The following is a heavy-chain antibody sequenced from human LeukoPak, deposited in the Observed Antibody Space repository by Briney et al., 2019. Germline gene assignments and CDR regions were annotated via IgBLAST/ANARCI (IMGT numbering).Heavy chain of an antibody. J-gene: IGHJ4*02. D-gene: IGHD4-11*01. CDR3: ASRSSVIREDY. CDR1: GGTFSSYT. Sequence: SVKVSCKASGGTFSSYTISWVRQAPGQGLEWMGRIIPILGIANYAQKFQCRVTITADKSTSTAYMELSSLRSEDTAVYYCASRSSVIREDYWGQGTLVTVSS. V-gene: IGHV1-69*02. CDR2: IIPILGIA.